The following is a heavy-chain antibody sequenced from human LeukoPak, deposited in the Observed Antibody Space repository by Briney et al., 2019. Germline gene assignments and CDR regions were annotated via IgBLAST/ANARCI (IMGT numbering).Heavy chain of an antibody. Sequence: SETLSLTCAVYGGSFSGYYWSWIRQPPGKGLEWIGEINHSGSTNYNPSLKSRVTLSVDTSKNQFSLKLSSVTAADTAVYYCARDHPGGAAANRGWFDPWGQGTLVTVSS. CDR2: INHSGST. CDR3: ARDHPGGAAANRGWFDP. J-gene: IGHJ5*02. CDR1: GGSFSGYY. V-gene: IGHV4-34*01. D-gene: IGHD6-13*01.